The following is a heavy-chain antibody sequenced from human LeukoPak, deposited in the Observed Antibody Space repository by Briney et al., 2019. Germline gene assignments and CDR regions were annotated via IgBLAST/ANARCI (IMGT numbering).Heavy chain of an antibody. J-gene: IGHJ3*02. V-gene: IGHV1-69*05. Sequence: GASVKVSCKASGGTFSSYAISWVRQAPGQGLEWMGGIIPIFGTANYAQKFQGRVTVTTDESTSTAYMELSSLRSEDTAVYYCAREGSSSSGRHAFDIWGQGTMVTVSS. D-gene: IGHD6-6*01. CDR1: GGTFSSYA. CDR3: AREGSSSSGRHAFDI. CDR2: IIPIFGTA.